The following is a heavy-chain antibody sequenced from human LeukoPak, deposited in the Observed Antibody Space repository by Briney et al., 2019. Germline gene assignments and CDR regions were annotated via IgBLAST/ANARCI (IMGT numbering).Heavy chain of an antibody. CDR3: ARETAVRLSYYYYYYMDV. V-gene: IGHV4-39*02. D-gene: IGHD6-6*01. CDR1: GGSISSSSYY. CDR2: IYYSGST. J-gene: IGHJ6*03. Sequence: SETLSLTCTVSGGSISSSSYYWGWNRQPPGKGLEWIGSIYYSGSTYCNPSLKSRVTISVDTTKNQFSLKLSSVTAADTAVYYCARETAVRLSYYYYYYMDVWGKGTTVTLSS.